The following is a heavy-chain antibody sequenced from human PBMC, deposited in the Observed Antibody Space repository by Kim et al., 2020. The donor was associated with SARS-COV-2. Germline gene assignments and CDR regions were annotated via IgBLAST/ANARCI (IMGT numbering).Heavy chain of an antibody. CDR2: ISYDGSNK. CDR1: GFTFSTYG. J-gene: IGHJ4*01. Sequence: GGSLRLSCAASGFTFSTYGIHWVRQAPGKGLEWVAVISYDGSNKYYGDSVKGRFTISRDNSKNTLYLQMNSLRFEDTAVYYCAKRDIVVVPGTTEFDYWG. CDR3: AKRDIVVVPGTTEFDY. D-gene: IGHD2-2*01. V-gene: IGHV3-30*18.